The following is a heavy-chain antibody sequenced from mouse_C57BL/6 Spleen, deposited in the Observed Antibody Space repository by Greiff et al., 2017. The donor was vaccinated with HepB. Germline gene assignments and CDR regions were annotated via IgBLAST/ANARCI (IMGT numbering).Heavy chain of an antibody. CDR2: IHPNSGST. J-gene: IGHJ2*01. Sequence: QVQLQQPGAELVKPGASVKLSCKASGYTFTSYWMHWVKQRPGQGLEWIGMIHPNSGSTNYNEKLKSKATLTVDKSSSTAYMQLSSLTSEDSAVYYCAGGYGDFDYWGQGTTLTVSS. D-gene: IGHD2-2*01. CDR3: AGGYGDFDY. CDR1: GYTFTSYW. V-gene: IGHV1-64*01.